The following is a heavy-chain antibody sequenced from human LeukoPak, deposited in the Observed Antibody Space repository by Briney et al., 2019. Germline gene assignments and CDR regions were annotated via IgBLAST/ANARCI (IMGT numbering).Heavy chain of an antibody. CDR2: ISSSSSYI. Sequence: GGSLRLSCAASGFTFSSYSMNWVRQAPGKGLEWVSSISSSSSYIYYADSVKGRFTISRDNAKNSLYLQMNSLRAEDTAVYYCARVPIVVVPAVNTNYYYYNGMDVWGQGTTVTVSS. V-gene: IGHV3-21*01. CDR1: GFTFSSYS. J-gene: IGHJ6*02. D-gene: IGHD2-2*01. CDR3: ARVPIVVVPAVNTNYYYYNGMDV.